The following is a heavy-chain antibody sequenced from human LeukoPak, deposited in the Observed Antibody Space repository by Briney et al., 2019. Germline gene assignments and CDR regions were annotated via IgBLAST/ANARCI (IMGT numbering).Heavy chain of an antibody. V-gene: IGHV1-69*04. CDR3: ARGETVHPYYYGSGTSPFDY. J-gene: IGHJ4*02. Sequence: SVKVSCKASGGTFSSYAISWVRQAPGQGLEWMGRIIPILGIANYAQKFQGRVTITADKSTSTAYMELSSLRSEDTAVYYCARGETVHPYYYGSGTSPFDYWGQGTLVTVSS. CDR1: GGTFSSYA. D-gene: IGHD3-10*01. CDR2: IIPILGIA.